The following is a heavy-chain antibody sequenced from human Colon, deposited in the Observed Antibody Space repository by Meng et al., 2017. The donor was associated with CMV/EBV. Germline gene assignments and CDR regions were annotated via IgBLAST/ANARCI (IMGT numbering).Heavy chain of an antibody. J-gene: IGHJ4*02. CDR3: ARRQWSANFDF. V-gene: IGHV4-39*01. CDR1: GGSINSTNFH. CDR2: MQYSGGT. Sequence: SETLSLTCTVSGGSINSTNFHWGWIRQPPGKGLEWIGSMQYSGGTFRNPSLKSRVTISVDTSKNEFSLRLSSVTAADTAIYYCARRQWSANFDFWGQGALVTVSS. D-gene: IGHD2-15*01.